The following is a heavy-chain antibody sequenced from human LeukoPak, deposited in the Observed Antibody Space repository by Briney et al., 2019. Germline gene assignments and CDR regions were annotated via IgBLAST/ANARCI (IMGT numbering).Heavy chain of an antibody. V-gene: IGHV4-31*03. CDR3: ARGAYCSGGSCFSAMWWFDP. J-gene: IGHJ5*02. Sequence: SETLSLTCTVSGGSISGYYWSWIRQHPGKGLEWIGYISIYYSGSTDYNPSLKSRVIISVDTSKNQFSLKLRSVTAADTAVYYCARGAYCSGGSCFSAMWWFDPWGQGTLVTVSS. CDR2: ISIYYSGST. CDR1: GGSISGYY. D-gene: IGHD2-15*01.